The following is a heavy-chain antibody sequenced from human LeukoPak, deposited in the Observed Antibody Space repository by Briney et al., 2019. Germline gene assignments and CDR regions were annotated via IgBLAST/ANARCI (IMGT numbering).Heavy chain of an antibody. J-gene: IGHJ4*02. CDR1: GFTFSSYA. D-gene: IGHD6-19*01. V-gene: IGHV3-23*01. CDR2: INDNGGTT. Sequence: GGSLRLSCAASGFTFSSYAMSWVRQAPGKGLEWVSTINDNGGTTYYADSLKGRFTISRGNSRNTLYLQMNSLRAEDTAVYYCVCGWYVDYWGQGTLVTVSS. CDR3: VCGWYVDY.